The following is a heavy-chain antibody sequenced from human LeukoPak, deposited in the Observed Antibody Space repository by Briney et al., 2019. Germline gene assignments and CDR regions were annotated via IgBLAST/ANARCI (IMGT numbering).Heavy chain of an antibody. D-gene: IGHD5-18*01. J-gene: IGHJ4*02. CDR3: LRESAITAADTAMAFDY. CDR2: ISGSGGST. Sequence: GGSLRLSCAASGFTFSGYAMSWVRQAPGKGLEWVSAISGSGGSTYYADSVKGRFTISRDNAKNSLYLQMNSLRAEDTAVYYCLRESAITAADTAMAFDYWGQGTLVTVSS. V-gene: IGHV3-23*01. CDR1: GFTFSGYA.